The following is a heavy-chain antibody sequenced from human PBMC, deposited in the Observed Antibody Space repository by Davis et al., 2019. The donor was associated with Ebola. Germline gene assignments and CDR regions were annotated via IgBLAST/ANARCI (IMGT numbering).Heavy chain of an antibody. J-gene: IGHJ6*02. CDR1: GGSFSGYY. CDR3: ARDHHLGSYVFGYYYGMDV. D-gene: IGHD3-16*01. CDR2: INHSGST. V-gene: IGHV4-34*01. Sequence: SETLSLTCAVYGGSFSGYYWSWIRQPPGKGLEWIGEINHSGSTNYNPSLKSRVTISVDTSKNQFSLKLSSVTAADTAVYYCARDHHLGSYVFGYYYGMDVWGQGTTVTVSS.